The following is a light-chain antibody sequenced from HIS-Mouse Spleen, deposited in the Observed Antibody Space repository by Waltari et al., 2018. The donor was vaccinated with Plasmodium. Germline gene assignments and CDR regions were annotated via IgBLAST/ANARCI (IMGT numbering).Light chain of an antibody. J-gene: IGLJ3*02. CDR2: DVS. CDR1: SSDVGGYNY. CDR3: SSYTSSSTWV. Sequence: QSALTQPASVSGSPGQSITIPCTGTSSDVGGYNYVSWYQQHRGKAPKLMIYDVSNRPSGVSNRFCGSKSGNTASLTISELQAEDGAEYYCSSYTSSSTWVFGGGTKLTVL. V-gene: IGLV2-14*03.